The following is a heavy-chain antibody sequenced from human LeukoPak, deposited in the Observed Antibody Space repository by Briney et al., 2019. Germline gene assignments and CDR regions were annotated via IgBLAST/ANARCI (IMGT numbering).Heavy chain of an antibody. J-gene: IGHJ6*03. CDR1: GFTFRSYG. V-gene: IGHV3-30*02. CDR2: IQYDGSNE. CDR3: AKDRCSNGIGCYYYYMDV. D-gene: IGHD2-8*01. Sequence: GGSLRLSCAASGFTFRSYGMHWVRQAPGKGLEWVAYIQYDGSNEQYAHSVKGRFRITRDSSKNILYLQMDSLRAEDTAVYYCAKDRCSNGIGCYYYYMDVWGKGTTVTISS.